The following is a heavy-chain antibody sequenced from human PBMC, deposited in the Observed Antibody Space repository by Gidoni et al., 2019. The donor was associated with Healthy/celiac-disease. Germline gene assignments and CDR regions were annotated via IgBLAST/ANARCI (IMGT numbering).Heavy chain of an antibody. CDR3: AKSGSGWYVAFDI. Sequence: EVQLLASGGGLVQPGGSLRLSCAASGFTFSSYAMSWVRQAPGKGLAWVSAISGSGGSTYYADSVKGRFTISRDNSKNTLYLQMNSLRAEDTAVYYCAKSGSGWYVAFDIWGQGTMVTVSS. D-gene: IGHD6-19*01. CDR2: ISGSGGST. CDR1: GFTFSSYA. J-gene: IGHJ3*02. V-gene: IGHV3-23*01.